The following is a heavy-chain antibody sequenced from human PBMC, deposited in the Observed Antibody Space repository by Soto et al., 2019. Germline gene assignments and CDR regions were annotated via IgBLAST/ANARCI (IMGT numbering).Heavy chain of an antibody. D-gene: IGHD3-16*01. Sequence: PGGSLRLSCAASGLVFSSYAMHWVRQAPGKGLEWVAVISYDGSNKYYAESVKGRFTISRDNSKNTLYLQMNSLRAEDTAVYYCARDYGFYFDYWGQGT. J-gene: IGHJ4*02. CDR2: ISYDGSNK. V-gene: IGHV3-30-3*01. CDR3: ARDYGFYFDY. CDR1: GLVFSSYA.